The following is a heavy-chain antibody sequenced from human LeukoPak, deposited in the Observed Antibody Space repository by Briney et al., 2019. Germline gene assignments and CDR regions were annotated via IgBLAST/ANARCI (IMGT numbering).Heavy chain of an antibody. Sequence: PGGSLRLSCAASGFTFSSYAMSWVRQAPGKGLEWVSAISGSGGSTYYADSVKGRFTISRDNSKNTLYLQMNSLRAEDTAVHYCAKDGNWVYYYGMDVWGQGTTVTVSS. CDR1: GFTFSSYA. D-gene: IGHD4-23*01. J-gene: IGHJ6*02. CDR3: AKDGNWVYYYGMDV. CDR2: ISGSGGST. V-gene: IGHV3-23*01.